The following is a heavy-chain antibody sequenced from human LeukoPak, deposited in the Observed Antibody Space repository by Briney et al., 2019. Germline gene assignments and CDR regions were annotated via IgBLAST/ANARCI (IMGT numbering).Heavy chain of an antibody. CDR3: ARAARHLLWGAFDI. V-gene: IGHV3-30*03. J-gene: IGHJ3*02. CDR1: GFTFSSYG. Sequence: PGRSLRLSCAASGFTFSSYGMHWVRQAPGKGLEWVAVISYDGSNKYYADSVKGRFTISRDNSKNTLYLQMNSLRAEDTAVYYCARAARHLLWGAFDIWGQGTMVTVSS. D-gene: IGHD6-6*01. CDR2: ISYDGSNK.